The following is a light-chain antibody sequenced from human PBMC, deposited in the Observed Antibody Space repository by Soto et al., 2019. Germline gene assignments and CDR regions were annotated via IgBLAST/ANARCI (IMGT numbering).Light chain of an antibody. CDR2: AAS. Sequence: DIQITQSPSSLSASVGDRGTITCRASQSISSYLNWYQKKPGKAPRLLIYAASSLQSGVPSRLSGSGYGTDLTLTISSMKPEDFATYYCQQSYSNPITFGQGTRLEIK. CDR1: QSISSY. V-gene: IGKV1-39*01. J-gene: IGKJ5*01. CDR3: QQSYSNPIT.